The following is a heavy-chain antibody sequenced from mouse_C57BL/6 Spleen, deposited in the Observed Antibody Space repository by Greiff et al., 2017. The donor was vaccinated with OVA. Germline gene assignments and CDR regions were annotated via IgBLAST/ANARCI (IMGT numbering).Heavy chain of an antibody. CDR3: TSYGSSSPFAY. V-gene: IGHV14-1*01. CDR2: IDPEDGDT. CDR1: GFNIKDYY. D-gene: IGHD1-1*01. Sequence: EVKLVESGAELVRPGASVKLSCTASGFNIKDYYMHWVKQRPEQGLEWIGRIDPEDGDTEYAPKFQGKATMTADTSSNTAYLQLSSLTSEDTAVYYCTSYGSSSPFAYWGQGTLVTVSA. J-gene: IGHJ3*01.